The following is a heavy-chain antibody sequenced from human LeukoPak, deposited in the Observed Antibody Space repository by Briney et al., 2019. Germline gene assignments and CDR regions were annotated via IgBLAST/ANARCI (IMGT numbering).Heavy chain of an antibody. CDR2: IIPIFGTA. CDR1: GGTFSSYA. Sequence: ASVKVSCKASGGTFSSYAISWVRQAPGQGLEWMGGIIPIFGTANYAQKFQGRVTITADKSTSTAYMELSSLRSEDTAVYYCARDAYYYDSSGSSPQIWGQGTMVTVSS. J-gene: IGHJ3*02. V-gene: IGHV1-69*06. D-gene: IGHD3-22*01. CDR3: ARDAYYYDSSGSSPQI.